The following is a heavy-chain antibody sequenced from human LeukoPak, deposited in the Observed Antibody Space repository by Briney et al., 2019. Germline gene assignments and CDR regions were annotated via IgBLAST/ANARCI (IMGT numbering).Heavy chain of an antibody. D-gene: IGHD4-11*01. CDR3: ARDRGYSNFDY. J-gene: IGHJ4*02. V-gene: IGHV3-7*01. CDR1: GFGFSNYW. CDR2: MNEDGSEK. Sequence: GGSLRLSCAASGFGFSNYWMSWVRQAPGKGLVWVANMNEDGSEKNYVDSVKGRFTISRDNAQDSLYLQMNSLRAEDTAVYYCARDRGYSNFDYWGQGTLLTVSS.